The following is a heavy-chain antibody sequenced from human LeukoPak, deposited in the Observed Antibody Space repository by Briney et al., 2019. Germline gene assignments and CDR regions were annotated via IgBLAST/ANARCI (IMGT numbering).Heavy chain of an antibody. D-gene: IGHD5-18*01. V-gene: IGHV3-30*02. CDR2: IRYDGSNK. J-gene: IGHJ4*02. Sequence: GGSLRLSCAASGFTFSSYGMHWVRQAPGKGLEWVAFIRYDGSNKYYADSVKGRFTISRDNSKNTLYLQMNSLRAEDTAVYYCAKDPRGYSYGLDYWGQGTLVTVSS. CDR1: GFTFSSYG. CDR3: AKDPRGYSYGLDY.